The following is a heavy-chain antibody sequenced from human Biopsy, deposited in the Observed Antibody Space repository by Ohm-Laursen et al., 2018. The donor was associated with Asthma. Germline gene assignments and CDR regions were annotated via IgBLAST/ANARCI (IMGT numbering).Heavy chain of an antibody. CDR1: GITFSTYG. Sequence: SLRLSCAASGITFSTYGMHWVRQAPGKGLEWVSFIWYDGRKKTYADSVKGRFTISRDNSKNTLYLQMNSLRAEYTAVYYCARKIAARGGMGVWGQGTTVTVSS. J-gene: IGHJ6*02. CDR3: ARKIAARGGMGV. CDR2: IWYDGRKK. V-gene: IGHV3-33*01. D-gene: IGHD6-6*01.